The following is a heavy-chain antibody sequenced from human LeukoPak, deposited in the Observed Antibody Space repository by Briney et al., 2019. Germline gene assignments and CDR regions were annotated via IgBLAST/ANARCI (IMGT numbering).Heavy chain of an antibody. V-gene: IGHV4-34*01. Sequence: PSETLSLTCAVYGGSFSGYYWSWIRQPPGKGLEWIGEINHSGSTNYNPSLKSRVTISVDTSKNQFSLKLSSVTAADTAVYYCARALRGIAAAGHPADYYGMDVWGQGTTVTVSS. J-gene: IGHJ6*02. D-gene: IGHD6-13*01. CDR1: GGSFSGYY. CDR2: INHSGST. CDR3: ARALRGIAAAGHPADYYGMDV.